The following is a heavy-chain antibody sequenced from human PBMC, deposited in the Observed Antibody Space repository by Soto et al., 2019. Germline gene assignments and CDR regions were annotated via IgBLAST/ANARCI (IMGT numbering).Heavy chain of an antibody. CDR3: ARDRAAADYYYYGMDV. Sequence: PGGSLRLSCAASGFTFSSYVMHWVRQSPGKGLEWVAVIWYDGSNKYYADSVKGRFTISRDNSKNTLYLQMNSLRAEDTAVYYCARDRAAADYYYYGMDVWGQGTTVTVSS. CDR1: GFTFSSYV. J-gene: IGHJ6*02. CDR2: IWYDGSNK. V-gene: IGHV3-33*01. D-gene: IGHD6-13*01.